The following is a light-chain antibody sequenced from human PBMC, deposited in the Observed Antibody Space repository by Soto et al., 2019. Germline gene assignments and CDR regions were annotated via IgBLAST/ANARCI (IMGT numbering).Light chain of an antibody. CDR3: QQYVTSPLT. Sequence: EVVVTQSPATLSVSPGESATLSCRASQSVSSYLAWYQQKPGQAPRLLIYDASNRATGIPARFSGSGSGTDFTLTISRLEPEDFAVYYCQQYVTSPLTSGGGTKVDI. J-gene: IGKJ4*01. CDR2: DAS. CDR1: QSVSSY. V-gene: IGKV3-20*01.